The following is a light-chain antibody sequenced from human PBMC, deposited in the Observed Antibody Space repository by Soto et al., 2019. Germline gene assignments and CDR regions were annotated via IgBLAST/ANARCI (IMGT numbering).Light chain of an antibody. CDR3: ASYSGSNTFV. Sequence: QSALTQPASVSGSPGQSITISCIGTSSDVGGYNFVSWYQQHPGKVPKLMIYHVSDRPSGLSHRFSGSKSGNTASLTISGLQAEDEADYYCASYSGSNTFVFGGGTKLTVL. CDR2: HVS. CDR1: SSDVGGYNF. V-gene: IGLV2-14*03. J-gene: IGLJ1*01.